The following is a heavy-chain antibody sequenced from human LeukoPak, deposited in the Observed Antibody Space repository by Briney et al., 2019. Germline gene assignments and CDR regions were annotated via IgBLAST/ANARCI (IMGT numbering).Heavy chain of an antibody. CDR1: GFTFSGFW. Sequence: GGSLRLSCAVSGFTFSGFWMSWSRQAPGKGLEWVASINSDGSEGYYADVVKGRFTISRDNAKNSLYLQINSLRAEDTAVYYCAKDRSSGGSCYNYWGRGTQVTVSS. D-gene: IGHD2-15*01. J-gene: IGHJ4*02. V-gene: IGHV3-7*03. CDR2: INSDGSEG. CDR3: AKDRSSGGSCYNY.